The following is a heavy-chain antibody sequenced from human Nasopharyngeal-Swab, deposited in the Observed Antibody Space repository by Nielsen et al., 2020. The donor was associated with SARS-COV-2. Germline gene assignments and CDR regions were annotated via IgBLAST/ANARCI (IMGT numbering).Heavy chain of an antibody. CDR2: INSDGSST. J-gene: IGHJ4*02. Sequence: VRQMPGKGLVWVSRINSDGSSTSYADSVKGRFTISRDNAKNSLYLQMNSLRAEDTAVYYCAKDSSGYYYGTFDYWGQGTLVTVSS. CDR3: AKDSSGYYYGTFDY. D-gene: IGHD3-22*01. V-gene: IGHV3-74*01.